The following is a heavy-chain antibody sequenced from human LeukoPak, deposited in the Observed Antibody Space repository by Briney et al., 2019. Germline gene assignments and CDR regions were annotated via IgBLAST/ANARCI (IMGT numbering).Heavy chain of an antibody. CDR1: GGSISSSSYY. CDR2: IYYSGST. D-gene: IGHD3-10*01. CDR3: ARFRMVRGMYNWFDP. V-gene: IGHV4-39*07. J-gene: IGHJ5*02. Sequence: SETLSHTCTVSGGSISSSSYYWGWIRQPPGKGLEWIGSIYYSGSTYYNPSLKSRVTISVDTSKNQFSLKLSSVTAADTAVYYCARFRMVRGMYNWFDPWGQGTLVTVSS.